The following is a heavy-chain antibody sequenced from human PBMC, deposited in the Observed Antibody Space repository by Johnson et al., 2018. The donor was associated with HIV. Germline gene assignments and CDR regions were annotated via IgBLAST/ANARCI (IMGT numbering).Heavy chain of an antibody. D-gene: IGHD6-19*01. Sequence: MLLVESGGGLVKPGGSLRLSCAASGFTFSSYDMHWVRQATGKGLEWVSAIGTAGDTYYPGSVKGRFTISRENAKNSLYLQMNSLRAEDTAVYYCAKELALYSSGYGGDAFDIWGQGTMVTVSS. CDR1: GFTFSSYD. V-gene: IGHV3-13*01. CDR3: AKELALYSSGYGGDAFDI. CDR2: IGTAGDT. J-gene: IGHJ3*02.